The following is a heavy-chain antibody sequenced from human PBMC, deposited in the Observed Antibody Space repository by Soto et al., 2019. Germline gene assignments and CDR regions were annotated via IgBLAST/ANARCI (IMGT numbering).Heavy chain of an antibody. CDR2: IIPLFGTT. CDR1: GGSISYYA. Sequence: QVQLVQSGAEVRRTGSSVKVSCKASGGSISYYAFSWVRQGPGQGLEWMGGIIPLFGTTKYAQTFQGRVTITADESTKIVYMELSSLRSEDTAVYYCARSGEAYYDVLTGYYKGSWFDPWGQGTLVTVSS. CDR3: ARSGEAYYDVLTGYYKGSWFDP. D-gene: IGHD3-9*01. V-gene: IGHV1-69*01. J-gene: IGHJ5*02.